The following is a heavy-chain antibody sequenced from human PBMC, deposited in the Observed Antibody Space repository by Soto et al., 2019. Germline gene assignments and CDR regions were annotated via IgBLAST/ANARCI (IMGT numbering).Heavy chain of an antibody. J-gene: IGHJ4*02. D-gene: IGHD1-7*01. CDR3: ARGGYWNYRALDY. CDR2: IYYTGKT. Sequence: PSETLSLTCTVSGGSVTSATYYWSWIRQPPGRGPEWIGYIYYTGKTNYNPSLKSRVTMSVDTSKNQFSLKLSSVTAADTAVYYCARGGYWNYRALDYWGQGTLVTVSS. V-gene: IGHV4-61*01. CDR1: GGSVTSATYY.